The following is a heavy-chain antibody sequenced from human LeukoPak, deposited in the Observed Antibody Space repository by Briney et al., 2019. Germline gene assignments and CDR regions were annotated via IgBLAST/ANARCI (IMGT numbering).Heavy chain of an antibody. V-gene: IGHV4-38-2*02. CDR2: IYHSGST. D-gene: IGHD4-23*01. CDR3: ARFLLRGGSAQNWFDP. CDR1: GFSISSGYY. J-gene: IGHJ5*02. Sequence: PSETLSLTCTVSGFSISSGYYWGWIRQPPGKGLEWIGNIYHSGSTYNNASLKSRVTISVDTSKNQFSLKLSSVTAADTAVYYCARFLLRGGSAQNWFDPWGQGTLVTVSS.